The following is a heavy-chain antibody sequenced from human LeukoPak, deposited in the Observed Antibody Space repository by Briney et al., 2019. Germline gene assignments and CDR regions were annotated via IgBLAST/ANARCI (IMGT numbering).Heavy chain of an antibody. J-gene: IGHJ4*02. Sequence: ASVKVSCKASGYTFTSQYMHWVGQAPGQGLEWMGTINPGVGTTSYAQKFQGRVTMTRDTSTSTVYMELSSLRSEDTAVYSCATPAERSGWYSVAYWGQGTLVTVSS. CDR2: INPGVGTT. CDR1: GYTFTSQY. V-gene: IGHV1-46*01. CDR3: ATPAERSGWYSVAY. D-gene: IGHD6-19*01.